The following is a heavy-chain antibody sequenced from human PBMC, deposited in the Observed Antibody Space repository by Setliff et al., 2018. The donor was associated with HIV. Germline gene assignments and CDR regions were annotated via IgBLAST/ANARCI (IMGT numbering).Heavy chain of an antibody. CDR1: GASISSSSYY. Sequence: PSETLSLTCTVYGASISSSSYYWGWIRQPPGKGLEWIGSIYYSGSTYYNPSLKSRVTISVDTSKNQFSLKLSSVTAADTAVYYCASTGGYSYGFFDSWGQGALVTVSS. D-gene: IGHD5-18*01. V-gene: IGHV4-39*07. CDR3: ASTGGYSYGFFDS. CDR2: IYYSGST. J-gene: IGHJ4*02.